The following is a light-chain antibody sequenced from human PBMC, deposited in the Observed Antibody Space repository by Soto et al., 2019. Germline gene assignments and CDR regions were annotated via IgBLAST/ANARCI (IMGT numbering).Light chain of an antibody. CDR1: QSVSSSY. V-gene: IGKV3-20*01. CDR3: QQYGSSPWT. CDR2: GAS. J-gene: IGKJ1*01. Sequence: EIVLTQSPGTLSLSPWERATLSCRASQSVSSSYLAWYQQKPGQAPRLLIYGASSRATGIPDRFSGSGSGTDFTLTLSRLEPEDFAVYYCQQYGSSPWTFGQGTKVELK.